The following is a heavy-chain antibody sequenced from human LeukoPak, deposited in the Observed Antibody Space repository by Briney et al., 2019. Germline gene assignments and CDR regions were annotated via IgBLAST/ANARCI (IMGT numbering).Heavy chain of an antibody. J-gene: IGHJ6*02. V-gene: IGHV3-11*01. Sequence: GGSLRLSCAASGFTFRDYYMSWMRQAPGKGLEWVSYLMSSGSTTYYADSVKGRCTISSDNAKNSLYLQMNSLGAEDTAAYYCARDSGILGSYYYGMDVWGQGTTVTVSS. CDR2: LMSSGSTT. CDR3: ARDSGILGSYYYGMDV. D-gene: IGHD1-26*01. CDR1: GFTFRDYY.